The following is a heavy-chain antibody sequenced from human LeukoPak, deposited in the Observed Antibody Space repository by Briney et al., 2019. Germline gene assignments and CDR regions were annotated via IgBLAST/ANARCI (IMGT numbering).Heavy chain of an antibody. CDR2: IYYSGST. D-gene: IGHD4-11*01. CDR3: ASDCSNGDFLPPCAFDI. V-gene: IGHV4-39*01. J-gene: IGHJ3*02. CDR1: GGSISSSSYY. Sequence: PSETLSLTCTVSGGSISSSSYYWGWIRQPPGKGLEWIGSIYYSGSTYYNPSLKSRVTISVDTSKNQFSLKLSSVTAADTAVYYCASDCSNGDFLPPCAFDIWGQGTMVTVSS.